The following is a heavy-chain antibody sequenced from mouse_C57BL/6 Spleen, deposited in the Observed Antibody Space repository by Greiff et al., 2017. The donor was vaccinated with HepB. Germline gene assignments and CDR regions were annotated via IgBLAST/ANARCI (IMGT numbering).Heavy chain of an antibody. CDR2: ILPGSGST. Sequence: QVHVMQSGAELMKPGASVKLSCKATGYTFNGYWIEWVKQRPGHGLEWIGEILPGSGSTNYNEKFKGKATFTADTSSNTAYMQLSSLTTEDSAIYYCARENYYGSAWFAYWGQGTLVTVSA. V-gene: IGHV1-9*01. CDR1: GYTFNGYW. D-gene: IGHD1-1*01. J-gene: IGHJ3*01. CDR3: ARENYYGSAWFAY.